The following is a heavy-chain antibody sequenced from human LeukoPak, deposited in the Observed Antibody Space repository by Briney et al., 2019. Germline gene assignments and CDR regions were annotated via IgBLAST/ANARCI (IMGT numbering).Heavy chain of an antibody. V-gene: IGHV4-59*08. CDR2: IYYSGST. J-gene: IGHJ1*01. CDR3: AISYSYGPPRF. Sequence: PETLSLTCTVSGGSISSYYWSWVRQPPGKGLEWIGYIYYSGSTNYNPSLKSRVTISVDTSKNQYSLKLSSVTAADTAVYCCAISYSYGPPRFWGQGTLVTVSS. D-gene: IGHD5-18*01. CDR1: GGSISSYY.